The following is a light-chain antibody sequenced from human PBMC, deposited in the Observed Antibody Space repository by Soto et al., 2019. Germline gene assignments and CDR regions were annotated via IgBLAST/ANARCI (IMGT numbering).Light chain of an antibody. CDR3: QQYNNYSPRT. Sequence: DIQMTQSPSTLSASVGDRVTITCRASQSSNWLAWYQQKPGKAPKLLIYKESSLESGVPPRFSGSGAWTEFSLTISSLQPDDFATYYCQQYNNYSPRTFGQGTKVEIK. CDR2: KES. J-gene: IGKJ1*01. V-gene: IGKV1-5*03. CDR1: QSSNW.